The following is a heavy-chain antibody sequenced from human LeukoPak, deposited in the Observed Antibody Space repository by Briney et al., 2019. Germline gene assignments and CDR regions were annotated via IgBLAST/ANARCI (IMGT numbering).Heavy chain of an antibody. CDR3: ARDKSNSKTNWYFDL. CDR2: IYHSGST. J-gene: IGHJ2*01. V-gene: IGHV4-30-2*01. CDR1: GGSISSGGYY. Sequence: SETLSLTCTVSGGSISSGGYYWSWIRQPPGKGLEWIGYIYHSGSTYYNPSLKSRVTISVDRSKNQFSLKLSSVTAADTAVYYCARDKSNSKTNWYFDLWGRGTLVTVSS. D-gene: IGHD4-11*01.